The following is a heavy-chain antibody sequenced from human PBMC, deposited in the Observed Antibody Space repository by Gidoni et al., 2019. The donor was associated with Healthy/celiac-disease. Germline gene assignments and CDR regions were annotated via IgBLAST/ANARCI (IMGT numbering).Heavy chain of an antibody. V-gene: IGHV3-53*01. Sequence: EVQLVESGGGLIQPGGSLRLSCAASGFTVSSNYRSWVRQAPGKGLEWVSVIYSGGSTYYADSVKGRFTISRDNAKNTLYLQMNSLRAEYTAVYYCASSYTNYFDYWGQGTLVTVSS. CDR1: GFTVSSNY. CDR2: IYSGGST. CDR3: ASSYTNYFDY. D-gene: IGHD3-16*01. J-gene: IGHJ4*02.